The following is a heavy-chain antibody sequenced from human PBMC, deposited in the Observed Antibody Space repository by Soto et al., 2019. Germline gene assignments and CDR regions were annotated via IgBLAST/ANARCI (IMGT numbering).Heavy chain of an antibody. CDR2: ISVYNGNR. D-gene: IGHD1-26*01. V-gene: IGHV1-18*01. J-gene: IGHJ3*02. Sequence: QVQLVQSGVEVKKPGASVKVSCKASGYTFINYGVNWVRQAPGQGLEWMGWISVYNGNRDYAQKFQGRVDMTTDTSTSTAYMELRSLRSDDTAVDYCSRGEALNTHPFDIWGQGTLVTVS. CDR1: GYTFINYG. CDR3: SRGEALNTHPFDI.